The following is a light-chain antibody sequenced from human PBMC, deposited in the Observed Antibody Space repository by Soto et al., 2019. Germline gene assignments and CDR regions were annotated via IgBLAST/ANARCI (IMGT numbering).Light chain of an antibody. V-gene: IGKV3-20*01. CDR2: GAS. CDR1: QSVSSIY. CDR3: QQYGSFIT. Sequence: EIVLTQSPGTLSLSPGERATLSCRASQSVSSIYLGWYQQKPGQGPRLLIYGASSRATGVPDRFSGSGSRTDFTLTISILEPEDCAGYYCQQYGSFITFGQGTRLEIK. J-gene: IGKJ5*01.